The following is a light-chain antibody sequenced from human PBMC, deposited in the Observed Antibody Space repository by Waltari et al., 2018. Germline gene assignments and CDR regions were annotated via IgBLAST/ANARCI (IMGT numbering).Light chain of an antibody. Sequence: QSALTQPASVSGSLGQSITISCTGTSSDIGAYDHVSWYQQHPGKAPKLVIYDVNYRPPGMSDRFSASKSGNTASLTISGLQSDDEADYSCASYSSTSAPYVFGSGTTVTVL. CDR3: ASYSSTSAPYV. J-gene: IGLJ1*01. CDR2: DVN. V-gene: IGLV2-14*03. CDR1: SSDIGAYDH.